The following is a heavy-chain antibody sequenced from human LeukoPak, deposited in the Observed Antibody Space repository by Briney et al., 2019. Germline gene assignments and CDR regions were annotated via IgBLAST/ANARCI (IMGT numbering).Heavy chain of an antibody. CDR2: ISGSDGST. J-gene: IGHJ4*02. V-gene: IGHV3-23*01. D-gene: IGHD3-16*01. CDR3: AKEVITFGGVIDY. Sequence: GGSLRLSCAASGFTFSSYAMTWVRQAPGKGLEWVSAISGSDGSTYYADSVKGRFAISRDNSKNTLYLQMNSLRAEDTAVYYCAKEVITFGGVIDYWGQGTLVTVSS. CDR1: GFTFSSYA.